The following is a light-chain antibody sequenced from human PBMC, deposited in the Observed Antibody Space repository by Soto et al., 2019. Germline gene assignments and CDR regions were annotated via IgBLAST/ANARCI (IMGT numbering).Light chain of an antibody. CDR1: QDISNS. CDR3: QKYSSAPGT. CDR2: AAS. Sequence: DIQMTQSPSSLSASVGDRVTITCRASQDISNSLAWYQQRPGKSPRLLIFAASSLQPGVPSRFSASGSGTDFTLTISSLQPEDVATYYCQKYSSAPGTFGPGTKVDIK. V-gene: IGKV1-27*01. J-gene: IGKJ1*01.